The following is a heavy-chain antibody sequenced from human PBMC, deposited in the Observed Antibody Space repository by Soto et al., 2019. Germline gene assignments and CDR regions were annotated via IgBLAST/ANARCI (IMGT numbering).Heavy chain of an antibody. J-gene: IGHJ4*02. CDR1: GGTFSSYA. V-gene: IGHV1-69*01. CDR3: ARDIGVITGTTGGSDY. D-gene: IGHD1-7*01. Sequence: QVQLVQSGAEVKKPGSSVKVSCKASGGTFSSYAIRWVRQAPGQGLEWMGGIIPIFGTANYAQKFQGRVTITADESTSTAYMELSSLRSEDTAVYYCARDIGVITGTTGGSDYWGQGTLVTVSS. CDR2: IIPIFGTA.